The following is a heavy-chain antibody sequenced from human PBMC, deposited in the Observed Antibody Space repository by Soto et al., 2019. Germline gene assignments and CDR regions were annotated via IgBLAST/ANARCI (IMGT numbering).Heavy chain of an antibody. CDR2: INHSGST. V-gene: IGHV4-34*01. J-gene: IGHJ6*03. D-gene: IGHD2-2*01. CDR1: GGSFSGYY. Sequence: SETLSLTCAVYGGSFSGYYWSWIRQPPGKGLEWIGEINHSGSTNYNPSLKSRVTISVDTSKNQFSLKLSSVTAADTAVYYCARLVYIVVPAAISYYYYYYMDVSGKGTTVTVSS. CDR3: ARLVYIVVPAAISYYYYYYMDV.